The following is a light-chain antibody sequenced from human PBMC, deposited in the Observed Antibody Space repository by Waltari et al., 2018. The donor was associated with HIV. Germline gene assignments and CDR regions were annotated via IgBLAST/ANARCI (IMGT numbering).Light chain of an antibody. J-gene: IGKJ3*01. V-gene: IGKV1-6*01. CDR2: AAS. CDR1: QGIGND. CDR3: LQDYNYPFT. Sequence: AIQMTQFPSSLSASVGDRVTITCRASQGIGNDLSWYQQKPGKVPKFLIYAASSLQSGVPSRFSGSGSGTDFTLTISSLQPEDFATYYCLQDYNYPFTFGPGTKVDIK.